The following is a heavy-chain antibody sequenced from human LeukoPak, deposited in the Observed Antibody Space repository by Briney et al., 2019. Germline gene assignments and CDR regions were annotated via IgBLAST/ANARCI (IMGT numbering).Heavy chain of an antibody. Sequence: PSQTLSLTCTVSGGSISSGGYYWSWIRQHPGKGLEWIGYIYYSGSTYYNPSLKSRVTISVDTSKNQFSLKLSSVTAADTAVYYCARKVDGYNIDYWGQGTLVTVSS. CDR3: ARKVDGYNIDY. D-gene: IGHD5-24*01. CDR2: IYYSGST. J-gene: IGHJ4*02. CDR1: GGSISSGGYY. V-gene: IGHV4-31*03.